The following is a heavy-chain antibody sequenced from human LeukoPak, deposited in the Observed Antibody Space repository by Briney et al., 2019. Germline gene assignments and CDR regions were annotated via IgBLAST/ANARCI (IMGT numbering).Heavy chain of an antibody. CDR2: INPSGGST. D-gene: IGHD2-15*01. V-gene: IGHV1-46*01. CDR3: ATSVVVVAALDY. J-gene: IGHJ4*02. CDR1: GYTFTSYY. Sequence: GASVKVSCKASGYTFTSYYMHWVRQAPGQGLEWMGIINPSGGSTSYAQKFQGGVTMTRDTSTSTVYMELSSLRSEDTAVYYCATSVVVVAALDYWGQGTLVTVSS.